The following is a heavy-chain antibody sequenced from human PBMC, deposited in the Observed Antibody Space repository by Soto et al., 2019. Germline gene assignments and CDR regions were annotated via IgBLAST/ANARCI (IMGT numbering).Heavy chain of an antibody. D-gene: IGHD5-18*01. CDR1: VYTFTGYY. J-gene: IGHJ4*02. V-gene: IGHV1-2*04. CDR3: ARSFRGYSYVFDY. CDR2: INPNSGGT. Sequence: ASVKVSCKASVYTFTGYYMHWVRRAPGQGLEWMGWINPNSGGTNYAQKFQGWVTMTRDTSISTAYMELSRLRSDDTAVYYCARSFRGYSYVFDYWGQGTLVTVSS.